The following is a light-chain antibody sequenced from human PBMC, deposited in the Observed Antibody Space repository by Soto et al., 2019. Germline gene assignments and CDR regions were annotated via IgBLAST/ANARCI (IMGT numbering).Light chain of an antibody. CDR1: ERVSTN. V-gene: IGKV3-15*01. J-gene: IGKJ4*01. CDR2: AAS. CDR3: QQYDIATG. Sequence: EVVMTQSPASLSVSPGERATLSCRASERVSTNLAWYQQKPGHPPRLIIYAASTRATGVPARFSGSGSGTEFTLTISSLQSEDFAVYYCQQYDIATGFGGGTQVQIK.